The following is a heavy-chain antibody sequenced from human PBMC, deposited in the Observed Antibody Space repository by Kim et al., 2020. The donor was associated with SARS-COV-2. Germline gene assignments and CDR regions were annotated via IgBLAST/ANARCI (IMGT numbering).Heavy chain of an antibody. Sequence: GGSLRLSCAASGFTFSSYAMSWVRQAPGKGLEWVSAISRSGGSTYYSDSVKGRFTISRDNSKNTLYLQMNSLRAEDTAVYYCAKEAGGSYYYYYGMDVWGQGTTVTVSS. V-gene: IGHV3-23*01. D-gene: IGHD1-26*01. CDR2: ISRSGGST. J-gene: IGHJ6*02. CDR1: GFTFSSYA. CDR3: AKEAGGSYYYYYGMDV.